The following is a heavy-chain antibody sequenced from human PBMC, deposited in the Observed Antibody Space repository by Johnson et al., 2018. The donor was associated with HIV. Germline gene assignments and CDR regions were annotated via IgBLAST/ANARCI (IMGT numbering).Heavy chain of an antibody. J-gene: IGHJ3*02. CDR3: AREYDAFDI. V-gene: IGHV3-7*01. CDR1: GFTFSSYW. CDR2: IRGNANPFAT. Sequence: VQLVESGGGLVQPGGSLRLSCAASGFTFSSYWMSWVRQASGKGLEWVGHIRGNANPFATAYAASVKGRFTISRDNAKNSLYLQMNSLRAEDTAVYYCAREYDAFDIWGQGTMVTVSS.